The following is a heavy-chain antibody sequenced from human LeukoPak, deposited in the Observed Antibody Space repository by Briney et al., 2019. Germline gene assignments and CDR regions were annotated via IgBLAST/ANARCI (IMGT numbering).Heavy chain of an antibody. Sequence: GSLRLSCAASGFTFSSYWMSWVRQPPGKGLEWIGEINHSGSTNYNPSLKSRVTISVDTSKNQFSLKLSSVTAADTAVYYCARRKLNYYGSGSFCFDYWGQGTLVTVSS. D-gene: IGHD3-10*01. CDR3: ARRKLNYYGSGSFCFDY. V-gene: IGHV4-34*01. CDR2: INHSGST. CDR1: GFTFSSYW. J-gene: IGHJ4*02.